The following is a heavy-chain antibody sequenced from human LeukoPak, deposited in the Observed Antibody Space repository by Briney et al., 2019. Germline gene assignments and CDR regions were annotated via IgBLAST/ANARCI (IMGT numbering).Heavy chain of an antibody. V-gene: IGHV5-51*01. CDR3: ARPNITSYYDSRGYDAFDV. CDR1: GYRFNAYW. J-gene: IGHJ3*01. CDR2: IYPDDSDT. D-gene: IGHD3-22*01. Sequence: GESLRISCKGSGYRFNAYWIAWVRQMPGKGLEWMGIIYPDDSDTRYSPSFQGQVTISADKSVRTAYLQWSSLKASDTAMYYCARPNITSYYDSRGYDAFDVWGQGTLVTVSS.